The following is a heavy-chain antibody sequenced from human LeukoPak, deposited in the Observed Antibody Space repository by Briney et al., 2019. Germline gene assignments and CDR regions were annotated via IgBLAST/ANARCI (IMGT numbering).Heavy chain of an antibody. CDR2: IHPNSGGT. Sequence: ASVKVSCKASGYTFTGYYMHWVRQAPGQGLEWMGWIHPNSGGTNYAQKFQGRVTLTRDKSISTAYVELSRLRSDDTAVYYCARIGTWPSNDFDYWGQGTLVTVSS. D-gene: IGHD1-26*01. J-gene: IGHJ4*02. V-gene: IGHV1-2*02. CDR1: GYTFTGYY. CDR3: ARIGTWPSNDFDY.